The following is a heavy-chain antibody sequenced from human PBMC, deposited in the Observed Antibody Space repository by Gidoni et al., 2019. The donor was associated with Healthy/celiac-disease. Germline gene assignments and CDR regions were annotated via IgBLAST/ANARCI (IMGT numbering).Heavy chain of an antibody. V-gene: IGHV4-4*02. J-gene: IGHJ4*02. CDR2: SYHGGST. CDR3: ASRRGYCSGGSCYFDY. CDR1: GGPISSRNW. D-gene: IGHD2-15*01. Sequence: QVQLQESGPGLVKPSGTLSLTCAVSGGPISSRNWWGWVRQPPGKGLGWIGESYHGGSTNYNPSLKSRVTISVDKSKNQFSLKLSSVTAADTAVYYCASRRGYCSGGSCYFDYWGQGTLVTVSS.